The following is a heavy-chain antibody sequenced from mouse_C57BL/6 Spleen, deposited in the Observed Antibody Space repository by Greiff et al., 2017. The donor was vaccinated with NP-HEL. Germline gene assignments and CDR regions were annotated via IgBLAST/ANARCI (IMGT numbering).Heavy chain of an antibody. CDR2: LDPSDSYT. J-gene: IGHJ4*01. Sequence: VQLQQPGAELVMPGASVKLSCKASGYTFASYWMHWVKQRPGQGLAWLGELDPSDSYTNYNQKFQGTSTLSVDKSSSTPYMQLSSLTSEDSAVYYCARSGPGAMDYWGQGTSVTVSS. V-gene: IGHV1-69*01. CDR1: GYTFASYW. CDR3: ARSGPGAMDY.